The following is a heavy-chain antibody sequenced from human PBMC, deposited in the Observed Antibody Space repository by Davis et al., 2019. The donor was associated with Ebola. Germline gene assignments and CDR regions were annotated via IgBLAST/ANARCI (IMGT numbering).Heavy chain of an antibody. CDR1: GFTFSSYG. Sequence: GESLKISCAASGFTFSSYGMHWVRQAPGKGLEWVAVIWYDGSNKYYADSVKGRFTISRDNSKNTLYLQMNSLRAEDTAVYYCARGGSDSSPKNWFDPWGQGTLVTVSS. V-gene: IGHV3-33*01. D-gene: IGHD6-13*01. J-gene: IGHJ5*02. CDR3: ARGGSDSSPKNWFDP. CDR2: IWYDGSNK.